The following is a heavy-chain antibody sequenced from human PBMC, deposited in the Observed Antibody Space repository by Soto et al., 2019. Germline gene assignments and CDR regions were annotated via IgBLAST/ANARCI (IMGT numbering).Heavy chain of an antibody. Sequence: QVQLQESGPGLVTPSQTLSLTCTVSGYSISSGVYYWGWIRQHPGKGLEWIGYIYHSGSPYYNPSPKSPLTLSVDTSKNQFSLRLTSVTAADTAVYYCARGEPSDCSSSSCYTFDVWGQGIMVTVSS. D-gene: IGHD2-2*02. CDR1: GYSISSGVYY. J-gene: IGHJ3*01. V-gene: IGHV4-31*01. CDR3: ARGEPSDCSSSSCYTFDV. CDR2: IYHSGSP.